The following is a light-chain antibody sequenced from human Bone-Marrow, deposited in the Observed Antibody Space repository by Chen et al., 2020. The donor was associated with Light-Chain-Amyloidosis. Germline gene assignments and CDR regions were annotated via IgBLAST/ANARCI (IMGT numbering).Light chain of an antibody. J-gene: IGKJ4*02. CDR1: HHIENY. V-gene: IGKV1-39*01. CDR3: QQSYSLPLT. Sequence: DIRMTQSPPSLSASVGDKITISRRTSHHIENYLNWYQQKPGTAPKLLIFLASRLQSGVPSRFSGRGSGTSFTLTIDNLQPEDFATYYCQQSYSLPLTFGGGTKV. CDR2: LAS.